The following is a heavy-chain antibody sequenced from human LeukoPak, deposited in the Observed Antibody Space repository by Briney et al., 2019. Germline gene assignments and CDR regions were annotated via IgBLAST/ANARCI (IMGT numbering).Heavy chain of an antibody. V-gene: IGHV1-18*01. J-gene: IGHJ6*03. CDR2: ISAYNGNT. CDR3: ARDPPVAGSYYYYMDV. Sequence: ASVKVSCTASVYTFTSYGISWVRQAPGQGLEWMGWISAYNGNTNYAQKLQGRVTMTTDTSTSTAYMELRSLRSDDTAVYYCARDPPVAGSYYYYMDVWGKGTTVTVSS. CDR1: VYTFTSYG. D-gene: IGHD6-19*01.